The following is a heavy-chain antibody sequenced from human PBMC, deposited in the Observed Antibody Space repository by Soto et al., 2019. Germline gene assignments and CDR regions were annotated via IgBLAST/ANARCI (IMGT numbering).Heavy chain of an antibody. J-gene: IGHJ4*02. Sequence: EVQLVESGGGLVQPGGSLRLSCEASGFTFSNFDINWVRQAPGKGLEWVSHISSSSTTIYYAESVKGRFTISRDNAKNSLYLQMSSLRGEDTAVYYCATSFITTIGTTAWGQGTLVTVSS. V-gene: IGHV3-48*01. D-gene: IGHD1-1*01. CDR1: GFTFSNFD. CDR3: ATSFITTIGTTA. CDR2: ISSSSTTI.